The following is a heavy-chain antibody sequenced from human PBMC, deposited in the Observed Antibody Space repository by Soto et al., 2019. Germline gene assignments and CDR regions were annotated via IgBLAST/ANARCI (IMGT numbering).Heavy chain of an antibody. CDR3: ARHSGYSYGPDGYYGMDV. Sequence: XASLQISDKCSGYNVIDYWSFWVREVNGKGLEWMGVSYPGDSDTRYSPSFQGHVTISADKSISTAYLQWSTLKASDTPMYYCARHSGYSYGPDGYYGMDVWGQGTTVTVSS. CDR1: GYNVIDYW. V-gene: IGHV5-51*01. CDR2: SYPGDSDT. J-gene: IGHJ6*02. D-gene: IGHD5-18*01.